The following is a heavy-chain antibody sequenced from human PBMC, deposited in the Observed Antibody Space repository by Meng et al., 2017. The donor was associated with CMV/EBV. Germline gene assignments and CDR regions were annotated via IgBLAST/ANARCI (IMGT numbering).Heavy chain of an antibody. D-gene: IGHD2-2*01. J-gene: IGHJ6*02. CDR1: GGTFSSYA. V-gene: IGHV1-69*10. Sequence: SVKVSCKASGGTFSSYAISWVRQAPGQGLEWMGGIIPILGIANHAQKFQGRVTITADKSTSTAYMELSSLRSEDTAVYYCARGGDIVVVPAAFPYYYYGMDVWGQGTTVTVSS. CDR2: IIPILGIA. CDR3: ARGGDIVVVPAAFPYYYYGMDV.